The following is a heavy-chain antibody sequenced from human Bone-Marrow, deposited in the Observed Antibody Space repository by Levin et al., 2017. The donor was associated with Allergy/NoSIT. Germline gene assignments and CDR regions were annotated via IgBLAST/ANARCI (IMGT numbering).Heavy chain of an antibody. CDR3: AREFCSGGFCYFLIDY. CDR2: ISSRGSTI. CDR1: GFTFSDYY. Sequence: LSLTCAASGFTFSDYYMSWIRQAPGKGLEWISYISSRGSTIYYADSVKGRFTISRANAENSLYLQMDSLRAEDTAVYYCAREFCSGGFCYFLIDYWGQGTLVTVSS. D-gene: IGHD2-15*01. V-gene: IGHV3-11*01. J-gene: IGHJ4*02.